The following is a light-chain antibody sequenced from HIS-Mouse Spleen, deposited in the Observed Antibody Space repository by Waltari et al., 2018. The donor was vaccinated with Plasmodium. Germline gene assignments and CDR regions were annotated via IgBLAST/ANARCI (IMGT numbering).Light chain of an antibody. V-gene: IGKV3-15*01. CDR2: GAS. Sequence: EIVMTQSPATLSVSPGERATLSCRDSQSVSSNLAWYQQKPGQAPRLLIYGASTRATGIPARFSGSGSGTECTLTISSLQSEDFAVYYCQQYNNWSFTFGPGTKVDIK. J-gene: IGKJ3*01. CDR1: QSVSSN. CDR3: QQYNNWSFT.